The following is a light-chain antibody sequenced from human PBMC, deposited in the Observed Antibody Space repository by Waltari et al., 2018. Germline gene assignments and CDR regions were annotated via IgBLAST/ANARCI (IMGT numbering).Light chain of an antibody. J-gene: IGLJ2*01. CDR1: SSDVGAYNY. CDR3: SSYISSSTLEL. Sequence: QSALTQPASVSGSPGQSITISCTGTSSDVGAYNYVSWYQQHPGKAPKLMIFDVSNRPSGVSNRFSGSKSRNTASLTISGLQAEDEAGYYCSSYISSSTLELFGGGTSLTVL. V-gene: IGLV2-14*03. CDR2: DVS.